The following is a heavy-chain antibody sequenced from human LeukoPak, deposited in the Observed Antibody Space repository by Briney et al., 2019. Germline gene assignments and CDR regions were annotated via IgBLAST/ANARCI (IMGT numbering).Heavy chain of an antibody. CDR3: ARATDGSGWYGGAFDI. CDR1: GGSISSYY. Sequence: SETLSLTRTVSGGSISSYYWSWIRQPPGKGLEWIGYIYYSGSTNYNPSLKSRVTISVDTSKNQFSLKLSSVTAADTAVYYCARATDGSGWYGGAFDIWGQGTMVTVSS. D-gene: IGHD6-19*01. V-gene: IGHV4-59*01. J-gene: IGHJ3*02. CDR2: IYYSGST.